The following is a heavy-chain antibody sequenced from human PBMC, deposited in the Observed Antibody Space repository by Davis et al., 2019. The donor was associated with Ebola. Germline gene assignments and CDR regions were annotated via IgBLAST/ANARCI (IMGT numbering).Heavy chain of an antibody. Sequence: GESLKISCAASGFTFSSYAMNWVRQAPGKGLEWASSISGSGDSTSYADSVKGRFTMSRDNSGNTLYLQMNSLRVEDTAVYYCAKGDRTPLYYDTSDDYWGQGTLVTVSS. CDR1: GFTFSSYA. V-gene: IGHV3-23*01. CDR3: AKGDRTPLYYDTSDDY. J-gene: IGHJ4*02. D-gene: IGHD3-22*01. CDR2: ISGSGDST.